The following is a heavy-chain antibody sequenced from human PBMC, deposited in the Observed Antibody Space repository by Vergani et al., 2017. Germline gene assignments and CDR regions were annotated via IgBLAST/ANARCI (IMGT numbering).Heavy chain of an antibody. CDR1: GFPFEDYD. Sequence: DVKLVESGGDLVKPGRSLRLSCAASGFPFEDYDMHWVRNAPGKGLEWVGRISWNSGSIAYAESVQGRFTISRDNAKNSLYMHMNSLRAEDTSLYYCVKDSGSNFCSYYIVAWGEGTAVTISS. J-gene: IGHJ6*03. V-gene: IGHV3-9*01. D-gene: IGHD2/OR15-2a*01. CDR3: VKDSGSNFCSYYIVA. CDR2: ISWNSGSI.